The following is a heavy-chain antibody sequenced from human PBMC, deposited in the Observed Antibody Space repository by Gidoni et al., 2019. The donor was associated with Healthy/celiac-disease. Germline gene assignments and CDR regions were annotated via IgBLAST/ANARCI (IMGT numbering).Heavy chain of an antibody. D-gene: IGHD2-15*01. Sequence: QVQLVQSGAEVKKPGASVKVSCRASGYTFTCYYLHWVRQAPGQGLEWMGWINPNSGGTNYAQKFQGRVTMTRDTSISTAYMELSRLRSDDTAVYYCARPGGGNGDYYYYGMDVWGQGTTVTVSS. CDR1: GYTFTCYY. CDR2: INPNSGGT. V-gene: IGHV1-2*02. J-gene: IGHJ6*02. CDR3: ARPGGGNGDYYYYGMDV.